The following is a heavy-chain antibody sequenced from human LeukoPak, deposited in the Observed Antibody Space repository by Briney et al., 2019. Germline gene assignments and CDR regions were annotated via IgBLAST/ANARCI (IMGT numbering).Heavy chain of an antibody. V-gene: IGHV4-38-2*02. Sequence: SETLSLTCTVSGYSISSGYYWGWIRQPPGKGLERIGSIYHSGSTYYNPSLKSRVTISVDTSKNQFSLKLSSVTAADTAVYYCAIWVRGVISYRNYWGQGTLVTVSS. CDR3: AIWVRGVISYRNY. CDR2: IYHSGST. J-gene: IGHJ4*02. D-gene: IGHD3-10*01. CDR1: GYSISSGYY.